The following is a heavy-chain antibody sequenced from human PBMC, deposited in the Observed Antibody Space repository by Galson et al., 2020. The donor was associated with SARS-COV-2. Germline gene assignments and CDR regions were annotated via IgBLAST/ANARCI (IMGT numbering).Heavy chain of an antibody. CDR2: IYYSGST. CDR1: GGSISSYY. CDR3: ARAGYSSGWYELGNWFDP. J-gene: IGHJ5*02. D-gene: IGHD6-19*01. V-gene: IGHV4-59*01. Sequence: ASETLSLTCTVSGGSISSYYWSWIRQPPGKGLEWIGYIYYSGSTNYNPSLKSRVTISVDTSKNQFSLKLSSVTAADTAVYYCARAGYSSGWYELGNWFDPWGQGTLVTVSS.